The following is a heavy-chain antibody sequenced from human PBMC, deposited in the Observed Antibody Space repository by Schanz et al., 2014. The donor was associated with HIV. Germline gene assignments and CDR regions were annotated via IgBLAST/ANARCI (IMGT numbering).Heavy chain of an antibody. CDR3: ARSRYHDGGPLPLXS. J-gene: IGHJ4*02. V-gene: IGHV4-34*02. CDR1: GSSVTYFY. Sequence: QVQLQQWGAGLLKPSETLSLTCAVYGSSVTYFYWTWIRQSPGKGLEWIAEVNHSGDTNYNPSLKSRVTISVDTPKNQFSLKVPSVTAADTAVYYCARSRYHDGGPLPLXSWDQGARVTVSS. D-gene: IGHD3-16*02. CDR2: VNHSGDT.